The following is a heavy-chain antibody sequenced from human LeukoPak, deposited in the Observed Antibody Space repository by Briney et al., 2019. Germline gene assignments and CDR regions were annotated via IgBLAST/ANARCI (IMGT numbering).Heavy chain of an antibody. CDR2: ISYDGTIQ. V-gene: IGHV3-30*18. J-gene: IGHJ4*02. Sequence: GRSLRLSCAASRFTFSNYGMHWVRQAPGKGLDWVAVISYDGTIQYYADSVKGRFTISRDNPKNILFLQMNSLRAEDTAVYYCAKGPDLIGRDYFDYWGQGTLVTVFS. CDR1: RFTFSNYG. CDR3: AKGPDLIGRDYFDY. D-gene: IGHD3-16*02.